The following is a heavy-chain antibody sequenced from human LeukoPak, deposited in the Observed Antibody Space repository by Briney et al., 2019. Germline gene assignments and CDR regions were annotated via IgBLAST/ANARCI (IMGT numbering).Heavy chain of an antibody. CDR1: GGTFSSYA. CDR3: ARATSGNYWGGYYFDY. Sequence: ASVKVSCKASGGTFSSYAISWVRQAPGQGLEWMGGIIPIFGTANHAQKFQGRVTITADESTSTAYMELSSLRSEDTAVYYCARATSGNYWGGYYFDYWGQGTLVTVSS. J-gene: IGHJ4*02. V-gene: IGHV1-69*13. D-gene: IGHD1-26*01. CDR2: IIPIFGTA.